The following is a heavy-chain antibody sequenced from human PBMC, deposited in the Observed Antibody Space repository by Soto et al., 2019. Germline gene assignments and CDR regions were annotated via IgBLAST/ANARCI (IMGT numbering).Heavy chain of an antibody. V-gene: IGHV4-61*01. Sequence: PSETLSLTCTVSGGSVSSGSYQWSWIRQSPGKGLEWIGYIYYTWSTNYNPSLKSRVTISVDTSKNQFSLKLTSVTAADTALYFCARLQVYDFWSGSVPMDVWGQGTTVTVSS. CDR3: ARLQVYDFWSGSVPMDV. CDR2: IYYTWST. CDR1: GGSVSSGSYQ. D-gene: IGHD3-3*01. J-gene: IGHJ6*02.